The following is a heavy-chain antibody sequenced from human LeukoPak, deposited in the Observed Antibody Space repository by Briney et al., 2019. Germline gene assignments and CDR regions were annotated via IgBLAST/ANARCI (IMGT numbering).Heavy chain of an antibody. CDR3: ARRSITMVRGVSYYYGMDV. J-gene: IGHJ6*02. CDR2: FDPEDGET. CDR1: GYTLTELS. V-gene: IGHV1-24*01. Sequence: GASVKVSCKVSGYTLTELSMHWVRQAPGKGLEWMGGFDPEDGETIYAQKFQGRVTMTEDTSTDTAYMELSSLRSEDTAVYYCARRSITMVRGVSYYYGMDVWGQGTTVTVSS. D-gene: IGHD3-10*01.